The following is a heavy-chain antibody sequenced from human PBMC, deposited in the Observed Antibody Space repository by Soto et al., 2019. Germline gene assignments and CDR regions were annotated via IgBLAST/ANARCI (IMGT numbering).Heavy chain of an antibody. CDR2: ISAYSGRT. D-gene: IGHD6-13*01. Sequence: QVRLGQSGAEVKKPGASVKVSCKASGYTFTTYGISWVRQAPGQGLEGSGWISAYSGRTKFAQRLQGRVTMPTYTSTTTAYMELRSLTSEDTAVYYCARDFTKSSSWPYYFDYWGQGTLVTVSS. J-gene: IGHJ4*02. CDR3: ARDFTKSSSWPYYFDY. CDR1: GYTFTTYG. V-gene: IGHV1-18*01.